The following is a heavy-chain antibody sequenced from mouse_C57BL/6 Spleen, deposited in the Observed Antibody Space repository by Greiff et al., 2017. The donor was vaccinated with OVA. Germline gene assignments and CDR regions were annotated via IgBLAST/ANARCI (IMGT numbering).Heavy chain of an antibody. CDR1: GYTFTSYG. CDR2: IYPRSGNT. Sequence: QVQLQQSGAELARPGASVKLSCKASGYTFTSYGISWVKQRTGQGLEWIGEIYPRSGNTYYNEKFKGKATLTADKSSSTAYMGLRSLTSEDSAVYFCARVGGNWYFDVWGTGTTVTVSS. J-gene: IGHJ1*03. D-gene: IGHD2-14*01. V-gene: IGHV1-81*01. CDR3: ARVGGNWYFDV.